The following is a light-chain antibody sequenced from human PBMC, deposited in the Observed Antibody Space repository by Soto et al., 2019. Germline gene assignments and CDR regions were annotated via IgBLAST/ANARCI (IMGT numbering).Light chain of an antibody. V-gene: IGKV3-11*01. CDR1: QSLSGY. J-gene: IGKJ4*01. CDR2: DAS. Sequence: EIVLTQSPATLSLSLGESATLSCRASQSLSGYLAWYQQRPGQAPRLLIYDASHRATGIPARFTGSGSGTDFTLIISRLEPEDSAVYYCQDRGNWPIFTFGGGTKVDIK. CDR3: QDRGNWPIFT.